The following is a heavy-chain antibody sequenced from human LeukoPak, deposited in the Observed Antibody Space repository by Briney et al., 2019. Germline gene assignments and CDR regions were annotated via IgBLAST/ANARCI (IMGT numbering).Heavy chain of an antibody. Sequence: SETLSLTCTVSGGSISSYYWSWIRQPPGKGLEWIGDIYYSGSTNYNPSLKSRVTISVVTSKNQFPLKPSSETAADTAVYYCARSRDGFPKVSSFDYWGQGTLVTVSS. CDR3: ARSRDGFPKVSSFDY. CDR2: IYYSGST. D-gene: IGHD5-24*01. CDR1: GGSISSYY. V-gene: IGHV4-59*01. J-gene: IGHJ4*02.